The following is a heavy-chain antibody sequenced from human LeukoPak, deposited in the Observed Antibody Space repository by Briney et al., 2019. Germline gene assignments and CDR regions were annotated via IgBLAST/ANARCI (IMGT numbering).Heavy chain of an antibody. CDR2: IRGNGINT. CDR1: GFTFDDYV. CDR3: AASSGWTPQY. J-gene: IGHJ4*02. V-gene: IGHV3-43*02. D-gene: IGHD6-19*01. Sequence: GGSLRLSCVASGFTFDDYVMHWVHQAPGKGLEWVSLIRGNGINTYYADSMKGRFTISRDNSRNSLYLQMNSLRTEDTALYYCAASSGWTPQYWGQGTLVTVSS.